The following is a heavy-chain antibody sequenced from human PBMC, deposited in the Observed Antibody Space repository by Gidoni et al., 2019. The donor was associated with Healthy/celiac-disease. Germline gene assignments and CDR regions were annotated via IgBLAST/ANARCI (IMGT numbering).Heavy chain of an antibody. V-gene: IGHV3-48*03. CDR2: ISSSGSTI. CDR1: GFTSSSYE. CDR3: AREAGYDFDYYYGMDV. D-gene: IGHD5-12*01. J-gene: IGHJ6*02. Sequence: EVQLVESGGGLVQPGGSLRLSCAASGFTSSSYEMNWVRQAPGKGLEWVSYISSSGSTIYYADSVKGRFTISRDNAKNSLYLQMNSLRAEDTAVYYCAREAGYDFDYYYGMDVWGQGTTVTVSS.